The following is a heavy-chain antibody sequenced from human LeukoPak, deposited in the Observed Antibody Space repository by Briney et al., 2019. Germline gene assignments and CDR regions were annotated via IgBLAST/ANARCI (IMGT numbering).Heavy chain of an antibody. V-gene: IGHV3-30*04. CDR1: GFTFSSYA. D-gene: IGHD3-10*01. Sequence: GGSLRLSCAASGFTFSSYAMHWVRQAPGKGLEWVAVISYDGSNKYYADSVKGRFTISRDNSKNTLYLQMNSLRAEDTAVYYCAKEGSGGMVRGVISYMDVWGKGTTVTISS. CDR2: ISYDGSNK. J-gene: IGHJ6*03. CDR3: AKEGSGGMVRGVISYMDV.